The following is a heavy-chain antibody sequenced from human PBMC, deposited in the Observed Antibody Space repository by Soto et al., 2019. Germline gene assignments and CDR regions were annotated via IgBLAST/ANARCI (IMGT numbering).Heavy chain of an antibody. Sequence: EVQLVESGGGLVQPGGSLRLSCAASGFTFSNFWMTWVRQAPGKGLEWVANIKEAGSVKHYVDSVKGRFTISRDTAKNSPYLQLNRLRADDTAVYYCAGGSGSEQGYWGQGTLVTVST. D-gene: IGHD3-10*01. CDR1: GFTFSNFW. J-gene: IGHJ4*02. V-gene: IGHV3-7*05. CDR2: IKEAGSVK. CDR3: AGGSGSEQGY.